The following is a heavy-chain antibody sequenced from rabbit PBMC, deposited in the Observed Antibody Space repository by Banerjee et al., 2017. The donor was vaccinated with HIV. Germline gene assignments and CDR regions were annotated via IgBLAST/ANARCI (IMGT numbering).Heavy chain of an antibody. CDR1: GFDISNYH. D-gene: IGHD6-1*01. Sequence: SLKESGGGLVQPGGSLTLTCTASGFDISNYHMCWVRQAPGKGLEWIACINTSSGNTVYATWAKGRFTISKTSWTTVTLQMTSLTAADTATYFCAKAYYYAGDNGYGYGYDLWGPGTLVTVS. CDR3: AKAYYYAGDNGYGYGYDL. V-gene: IGHV1S40*01. CDR2: INTSSGNT. J-gene: IGHJ4*01.